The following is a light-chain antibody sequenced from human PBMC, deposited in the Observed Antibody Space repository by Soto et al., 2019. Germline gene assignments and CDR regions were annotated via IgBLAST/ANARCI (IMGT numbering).Light chain of an antibody. V-gene: IGKV1-33*01. CDR2: DAS. CDR3: QQYHSLIT. CDR1: QDISNY. J-gene: IGKJ5*01. Sequence: IHMTHSPSSLSASVVDRVTITCQASQDISNYLNWYQQKPGKAPKLLISDASRLETGVPSRFSGRGSGTDFTFTISSLQPEDIATYYCQQYHSLITFGRGTRLEI.